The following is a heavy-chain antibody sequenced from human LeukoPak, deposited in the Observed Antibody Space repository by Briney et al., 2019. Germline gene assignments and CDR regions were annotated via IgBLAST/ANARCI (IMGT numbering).Heavy chain of an antibody. CDR1: GFTSSSYA. D-gene: IGHD3-22*01. CDR3: ARDYDSSGYPPDY. CDR2: ISYDGSNK. J-gene: IGHJ4*02. V-gene: IGHV3-30*04. Sequence: GGSLRLSCAASGFTSSSYAMHWVRQAPGKGLEWVAVISYDGSNKYYADSVKGRFTISRDNSKNTLYLQMNSLRAEDTAVYYCARDYDSSGYPPDYWGQGTLVTVSS.